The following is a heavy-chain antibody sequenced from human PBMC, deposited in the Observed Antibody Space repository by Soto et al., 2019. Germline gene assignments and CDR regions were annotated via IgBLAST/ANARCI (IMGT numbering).Heavy chain of an antibody. CDR3: ARGSDYGRY. CDR1: GGSINNYY. D-gene: IGHD4-17*01. CDR2: IFYSGSP. J-gene: IGHJ4*02. V-gene: IGHV4-59*01. Sequence: ASETLSLTCTVSGGSINNYYWSWIRQPPGKRLEWIGYIFYSGSPTYNPSLKSRVTMSVDTSKNQFSLNQRSVTAADTAVYYCARGSDYGRYWGQGTLVTVSS.